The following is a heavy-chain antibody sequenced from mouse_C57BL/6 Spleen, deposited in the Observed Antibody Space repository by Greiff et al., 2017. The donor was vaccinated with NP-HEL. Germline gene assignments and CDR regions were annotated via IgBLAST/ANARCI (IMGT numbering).Heavy chain of an antibody. V-gene: IGHV1-58*01. J-gene: IGHJ1*03. Sequence: VQLQQSGAELVRPGSSVKMSCKTSGYTFTSYGINWVKQRPGQGLEWIGYIYIGSGYTEYNEKFKGKATLTSDTSSSTAYMQLSSLTSEDSAIYFCARPPLYGSSDGYFDVWGTGTTVTVSS. CDR2: IYIGSGYT. CDR3: ARPPLYGSSDGYFDV. D-gene: IGHD1-1*01. CDR1: GYTFTSYG.